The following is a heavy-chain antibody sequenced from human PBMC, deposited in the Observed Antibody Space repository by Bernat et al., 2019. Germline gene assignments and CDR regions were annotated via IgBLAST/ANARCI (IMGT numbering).Heavy chain of an antibody. CDR2: IYYSGST. D-gene: IGHD5-24*01. J-gene: IGHJ5*02. CDR1: GGSISSSSYY. Sequence: QLQLQESGPGLVKPSETLSLTCTVSGGSISSSSYYWGWIRQPPGKGLEWIGSIYYSGSTYYNPSLKSRVTISVDTSKNQFSLKLSSVTAADTAVYYCARGSSMGSYNWFDPWGQGTLVTVSS. V-gene: IGHV4-39*01. CDR3: ARGSSMGSYNWFDP.